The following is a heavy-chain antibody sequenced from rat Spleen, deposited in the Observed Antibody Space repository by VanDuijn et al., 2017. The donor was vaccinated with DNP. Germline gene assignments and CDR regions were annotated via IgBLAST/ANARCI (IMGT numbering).Heavy chain of an antibody. CDR3: ARHFTVAPFDY. Sequence: EVQLVESGGGLVQPGRSLKFSCAASGFTFSDYNMAWVRQAPKKGLEWVATIFYAGTTTYYRGSVKGRFTISRDNANGTLYLQMDSLRSEDTATYYCARHFTVAPFDYWGQGVMVTVSS. D-gene: IGHD1-8*01. V-gene: IGHV5-7*01. CDR1: GFTFSDYN. J-gene: IGHJ2*01. CDR2: IFYAGTTT.